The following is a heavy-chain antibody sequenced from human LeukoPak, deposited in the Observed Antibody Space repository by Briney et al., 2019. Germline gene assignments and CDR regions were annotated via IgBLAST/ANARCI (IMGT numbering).Heavy chain of an antibody. CDR3: AKDGGLWVSAHWGDS. J-gene: IGHJ4*02. V-gene: IGHV3-23*01. CDR2: ITTSDGNT. D-gene: IGHD7-27*01. CDR1: GLTFSTYW. Sequence: GGSLRLSCAVSGLTFSTYWMSWVRQAPGQGLEWVSTITTSDGNTYYADSVKGRFTVSRDNSKNTLFLQMNSLRAEDTAIYYCAKDGGLWVSAHWGDSWGRGTLVTVSS.